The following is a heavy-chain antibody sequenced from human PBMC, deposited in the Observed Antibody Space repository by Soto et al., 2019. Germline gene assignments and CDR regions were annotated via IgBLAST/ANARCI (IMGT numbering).Heavy chain of an antibody. J-gene: IGHJ4*02. CDR1: GFIFSDYY. D-gene: IGHD3-16*01. V-gene: IGHV3-11*01. CDR3: ARDHGGGGLILEY. Sequence: DLAESGGGLVKPRGSLRLSCTASGFIFSDYYMSWFRQAPGKGLEWVSDISNSGRITHHADSVEGRFTISRDNAKDSLYLQMNSLRPEDSAIYYCARDHGGGGLILEYWGQGTLVTVSS. CDR2: ISNSGRIT.